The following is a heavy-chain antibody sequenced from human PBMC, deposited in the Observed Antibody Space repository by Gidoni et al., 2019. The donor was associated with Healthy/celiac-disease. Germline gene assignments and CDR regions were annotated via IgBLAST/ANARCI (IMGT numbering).Heavy chain of an antibody. CDR2: ISSSSSYI. J-gene: IGHJ5*02. CDR1: GFTFSSYS. Sequence: EVQLVESGGGLVKPGGSLRLSCAASGFTFSSYSMNWVRQAPGKGLELVSSISSSSSYIYYADSVKGRFTISIDNAKNSLYLQMNSLRAEDTAVYYCARSTIWFGEFNNWFDPWGQGTLVTVSS. V-gene: IGHV3-21*01. CDR3: ARSTIWFGEFNNWFDP. D-gene: IGHD3-10*01.